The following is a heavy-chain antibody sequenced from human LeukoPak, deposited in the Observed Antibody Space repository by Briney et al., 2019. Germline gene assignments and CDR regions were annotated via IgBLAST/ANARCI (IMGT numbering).Heavy chain of an antibody. Sequence: PGGSLRLSCAASGFTFSSYEMNWVRQAPGKGLEWVSYISSSGSTIYYADSVKGRFTISRDNSKSTVYLQMNSVRLEDTAMYYCAKDLDKRIPWFDPRGKGTLVTVSS. CDR3: AKDLDKRIPWFDP. CDR1: GFTFSSYE. J-gene: IGHJ5*02. V-gene: IGHV3-48*03. D-gene: IGHD3/OR15-3a*01. CDR2: ISSSGSTI.